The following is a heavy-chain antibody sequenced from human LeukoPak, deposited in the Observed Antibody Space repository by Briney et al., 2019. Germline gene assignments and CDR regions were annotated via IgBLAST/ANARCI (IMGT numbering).Heavy chain of an antibody. V-gene: IGHV4-4*09. CDR1: GGSISSYY. CDR2: IYTSGST. Sequence: SETLSLTCTVSGGSISSYYWSWIRQPPGKGLEWIGYIYTSGSTNYNPSLKSRVTISVDTSKNRFSLKLSSVTAADTAVYYCARLDWYFDLWGRGTLVTVSS. CDR3: ARLDWYFDL. J-gene: IGHJ2*01.